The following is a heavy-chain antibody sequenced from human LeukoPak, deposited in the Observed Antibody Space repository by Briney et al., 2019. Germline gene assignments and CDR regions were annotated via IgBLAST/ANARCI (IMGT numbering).Heavy chain of an antibody. Sequence: GASVKVSCKASGYTFTGYYMHWVRQAPGQGLEWMGWINPNSGGTNYAQKFQGRVTMTRDTSISTAYMELSRLRSDDTAVYYCARVPGVVPAAISSDYWGQGTLVTVSS. CDR3: ARVPGVVPAAISSDY. V-gene: IGHV1-2*02. CDR2: INPNSGGT. CDR1: GYTFTGYY. D-gene: IGHD2-2*01. J-gene: IGHJ4*02.